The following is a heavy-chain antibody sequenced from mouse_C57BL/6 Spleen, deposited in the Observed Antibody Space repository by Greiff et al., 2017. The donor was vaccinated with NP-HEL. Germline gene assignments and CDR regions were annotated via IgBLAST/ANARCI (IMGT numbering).Heavy chain of an antibody. J-gene: IGHJ2*01. CDR2: INPNNGGT. V-gene: IGHV1-22*01. D-gene: IGHD1-1*01. Sequence: VQLKQSGPELVKPGASVKMSCKASGYTFTDYNMHWVKQSHGKSLEWIGYINPNNGGTSYNQKFKGKATLTVNKSSSTAYMELRSLTSEDSAVYYCATGPDGSSYNYWGQGTTLTVSS. CDR3: ATGPDGSSYNY. CDR1: GYTFTDYN.